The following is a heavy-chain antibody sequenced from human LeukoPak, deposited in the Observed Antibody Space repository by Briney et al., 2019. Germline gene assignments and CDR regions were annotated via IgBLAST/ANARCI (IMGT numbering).Heavy chain of an antibody. CDR3: ARETSGSRIDF. J-gene: IGHJ4*02. CDR2: TKPDGSAE. CDR1: GFTFRNYW. D-gene: IGHD2-15*01. Sequence: VGSLRLSCAASGFTFRNYWMGWVRQAPGKGLEWVANTKPDGSAEYYADSVRGRFTTSRDNANNFLYLQMNRLRAEDTAVYYCARETSGSRIDFWGQGTLVTVSS. V-gene: IGHV3-7*01.